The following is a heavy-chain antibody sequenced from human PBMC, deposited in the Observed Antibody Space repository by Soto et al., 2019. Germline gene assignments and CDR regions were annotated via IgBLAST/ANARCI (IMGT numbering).Heavy chain of an antibody. CDR1: GGTFSSYT. J-gene: IGHJ1*01. D-gene: IGHD6-19*01. CDR2: IIPTLGIA. V-gene: IGHV1-69*02. CDR3: ARVGRRSGWSIAESFQH. Sequence: QVQLVQSGAEVKKPGSSVKVSCKASGGTFSSYTISWVRQAPGQGLEWMGRIIPTLGIANYAQKFQGRVMISAVKSMSTACVEFISLKSEDTAVYYCARVGRRSGWSIAESFQHLGQGALVTVSS.